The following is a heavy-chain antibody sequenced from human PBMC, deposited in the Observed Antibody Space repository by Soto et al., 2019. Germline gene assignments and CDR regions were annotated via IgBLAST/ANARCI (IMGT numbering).Heavy chain of an antibody. J-gene: IGHJ4*02. CDR3: ARADIYSSSSSDY. Sequence: GAAVKVSCKASGYTFTRYGISWVRQAPGQGLEWMGWISAYNGNTNYAQKLQGRVTMATDTSTSTAYMELRSQRSDDTAVYYCARADIYSSSSSDYWGQGTLVTVSS. D-gene: IGHD6-6*01. V-gene: IGHV1-18*04. CDR2: ISAYNGNT. CDR1: GYTFTRYG.